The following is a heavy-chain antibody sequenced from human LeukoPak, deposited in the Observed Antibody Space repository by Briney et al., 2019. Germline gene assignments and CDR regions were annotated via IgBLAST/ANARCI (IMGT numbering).Heavy chain of an antibody. Sequence: GGSLRLSRAASGFTFSSYGMHWVRRAPGKGLEWVAFIRYDGSNKYYADSVKGRFTISRDNSKNTLYLQMNSLRAEDTAVYYCAKGRAWIWNWFDPWGQGTLVTVSS. D-gene: IGHD5-12*01. CDR2: IRYDGSNK. CDR1: GFTFSSYG. V-gene: IGHV3-30*02. J-gene: IGHJ5*02. CDR3: AKGRAWIWNWFDP.